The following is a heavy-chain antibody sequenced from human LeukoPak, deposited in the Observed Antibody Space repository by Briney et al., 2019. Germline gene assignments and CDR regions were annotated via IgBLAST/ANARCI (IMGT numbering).Heavy chain of an antibody. J-gene: IGHJ4*02. V-gene: IGHV3-15*01. D-gene: IGHD2-21*02. Sequence: GGSLRLSCAASGFTFSYAWMSWVRQPPGKGLEWVGRIKSKTNGGTTDYAAPVKGRFIISRDDSKNTLYLRMNSLKNEDTAMYYCTTDKGRYCGGDCSSDYWGQGTLVTVSS. CDR2: IKSKTNGGTT. CDR1: GFTFSYAW. CDR3: TTDKGRYCGGDCSSDY.